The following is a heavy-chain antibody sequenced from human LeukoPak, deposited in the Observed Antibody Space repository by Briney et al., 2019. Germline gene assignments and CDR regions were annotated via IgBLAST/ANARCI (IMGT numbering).Heavy chain of an antibody. CDR2: TSSGSSWI. J-gene: IGHJ4*02. D-gene: IGHD3-16*02. V-gene: IGHV3-21*01. Sequence: PGGSLRLSCAASGFTFSDYSMNWVRQTPGKGLEWVASTSSGSSWIYYADSVRGRFTISRDNAKNSLYLQMNSLRAEDTAVYYCARHRTASDYWGQGTLVTVSS. CDR3: ARHRTASDY. CDR1: GFTFSDYS.